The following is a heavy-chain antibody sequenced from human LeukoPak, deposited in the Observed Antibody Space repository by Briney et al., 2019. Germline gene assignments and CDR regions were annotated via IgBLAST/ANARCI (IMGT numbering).Heavy chain of an antibody. V-gene: IGHV3-23*01. CDR2: IISRGDT. CDR3: AKSRAGIYDALHL. Sequence: GGSLRLSCAASGFTISSFAMTWVRQAPGKGLEWVSTIISRGDTYYADSVKGRSTISRDNSKDTVYLQINGLRAEDTAVYYCAKSRAGIYDALHLWGQGTMVTVSS. J-gene: IGHJ3*01. CDR1: GFTISSFA.